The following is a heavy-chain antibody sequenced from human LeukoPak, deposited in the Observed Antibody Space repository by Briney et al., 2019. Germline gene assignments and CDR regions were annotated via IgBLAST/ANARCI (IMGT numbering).Heavy chain of an antibody. V-gene: IGHV1-8*01. D-gene: IGHD5-18*01. J-gene: IGHJ5*02. Sequence: ASVKVSCKASGYTFTSYDINWERQATGQGLEWMGWMNPNSGNTGYAQKFQGRVTMTRNTSISTAYMELSSLRSEDTAVYYCARGPWIQLWSGYNWFDPWGQGTLVTVSS. CDR2: MNPNSGNT. CDR3: ARGPWIQLWSGYNWFDP. CDR1: GYTFTSYD.